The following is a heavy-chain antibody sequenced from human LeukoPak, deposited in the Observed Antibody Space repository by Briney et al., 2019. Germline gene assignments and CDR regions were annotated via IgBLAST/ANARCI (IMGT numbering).Heavy chain of an antibody. J-gene: IGHJ4*02. Sequence: SETLSLTCAVSGYSISSGYYWGWIRQPPGKGLEWIGSIYHSGSTYYNPSLKSRVTISVDTSKNQFSLKLSSVTAADTAVYYCARLESGYYGSGSPDYWGQGTLVTVSS. CDR1: GYSISSGYY. D-gene: IGHD3-10*01. CDR3: ARLESGYYGSGSPDY. CDR2: IYHSGST. V-gene: IGHV4-38-2*01.